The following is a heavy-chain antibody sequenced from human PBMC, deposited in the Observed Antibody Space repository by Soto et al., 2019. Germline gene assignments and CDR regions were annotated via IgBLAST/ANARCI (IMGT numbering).Heavy chain of an antibody. CDR1: GYTFTGYY. J-gene: IGHJ3*02. CDR3: ARAPSPARDAFDI. D-gene: IGHD2-2*01. V-gene: IGHV1-2*04. CDR2: INPNSGGT. Sequence: APVKVSCKASGYTFTGYYMHWVRQAPGQGLEWMGWINPNSGGTNYAQKFQGWVTMTRDTSISTAYMELSRLRSDDTAVYYCARAPSPARDAFDIWGQGTMVTVSS.